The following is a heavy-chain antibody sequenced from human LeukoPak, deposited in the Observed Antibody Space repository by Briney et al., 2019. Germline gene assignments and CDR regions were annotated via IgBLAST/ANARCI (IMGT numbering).Heavy chain of an antibody. CDR3: ARRDSSNWDFDY. D-gene: IGHD6-13*01. V-gene: IGHV5-51*01. Sequence: GESLQISCQGSGYSFTSYWIGWVRQMPGKGLEWMGIVYPGDSDTTYSPTFQGQVTISVDKFISTAYLQWSSLKASDTATYYCARRDSSNWDFDYWGQGTLVTVSS. CDR2: VYPGDSDT. CDR1: GYSFTSYW. J-gene: IGHJ4*02.